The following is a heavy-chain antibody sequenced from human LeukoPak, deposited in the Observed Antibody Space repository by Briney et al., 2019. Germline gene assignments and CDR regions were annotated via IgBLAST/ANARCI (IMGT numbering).Heavy chain of an antibody. V-gene: IGHV4-39*07. CDR1: GGSISSSSYY. J-gene: IGHJ5*02. CDR2: IYYSGST. Sequence: SETLSLTCTVSGGSISSSSYYWGWIRQPPGKGLEWIGSIYYSGSTHYNPSLKSRVTISVDTSKNQFSLKLSSVTAADTAVYYCARDVPLGFDPWGQGTLVTVSS. CDR3: ARDVPLGFDP.